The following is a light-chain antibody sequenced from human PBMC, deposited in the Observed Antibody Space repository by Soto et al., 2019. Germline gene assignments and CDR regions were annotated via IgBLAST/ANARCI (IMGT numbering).Light chain of an antibody. CDR3: LQDYNYPWT. V-gene: IGKV1-6*01. J-gene: IGKJ1*01. CDR2: AAS. CDR1: QGIRND. Sequence: IQITQSPSSLSASVGDRGTITCRASQGIRNDLGWYQQKPGKVPKLLIYAASGLQSGVTSRFSGSGSGTDFTLTISSLQPEDFATYYCLQDYNYPWTFGQGTKVDTK.